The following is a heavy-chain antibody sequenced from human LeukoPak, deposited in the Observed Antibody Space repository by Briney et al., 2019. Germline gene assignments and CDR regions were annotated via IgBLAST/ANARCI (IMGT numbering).Heavy chain of an antibody. CDR3: ARVLTVNWFDP. D-gene: IGHD3-9*01. CDR1: GGSFSDYY. CDR2: INHSGST. V-gene: IGHV4-34*01. J-gene: IGHJ5*02. Sequence: SETLSLTCAVYGGSFSDYYWSWIRQPPGKGLEWIGEINHSGSTNNNPSLKSRVSISVDTSKNQFSLKLSSVTAADTAVYYCARVLTVNWFDPWGQGTLVTVSS.